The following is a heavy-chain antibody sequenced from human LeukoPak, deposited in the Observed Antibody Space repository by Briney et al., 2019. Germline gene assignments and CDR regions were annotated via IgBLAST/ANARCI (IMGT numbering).Heavy chain of an antibody. D-gene: IGHD1-26*01. Sequence: SETLSLTCTVSGGSISSSTHYWGWIRQPPGKWLECIGSLYYSGSTYYNPSLKTRVTISLDTSKNQFSLKVTSVTAADTAVYYCARQSVGATPYWYFDLWGRGTLVTVSS. CDR1: GGSISSSTHY. J-gene: IGHJ2*01. CDR2: LYYSGST. V-gene: IGHV4-39*01. CDR3: ARQSVGATPYWYFDL.